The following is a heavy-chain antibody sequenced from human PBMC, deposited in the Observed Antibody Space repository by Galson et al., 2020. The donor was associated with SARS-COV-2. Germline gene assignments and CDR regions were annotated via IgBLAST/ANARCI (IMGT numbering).Heavy chain of an antibody. V-gene: IGHV1-46*02. CDR2: INPSGTTT. CDR3: AREENFFLVVTATRMCYFDY. J-gene: IGHJ4*02. D-gene: IGHD2-21*02. Sequence: ASVKVSCKASGYTFNNIFIHWVRQAPGQGLEWMGIINPSGTTTKYAQKFQGRVSMTRDTSTNTVYMELISLRAEDTAVYYCAREENFFLVVTATRMCYFDYWGRGTLATVSS. CDR1: GYTFNNIF.